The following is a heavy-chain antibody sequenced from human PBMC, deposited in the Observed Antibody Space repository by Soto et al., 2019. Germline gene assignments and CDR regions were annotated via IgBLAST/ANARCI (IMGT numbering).Heavy chain of an antibody. J-gene: IGHJ6*02. CDR1: GYTFTNYA. CDR2: INAGNGNT. CDR3: ARDSCGMDV. Sequence: QVQLVQSGAEVKKPGASVKVSCKASGYTFTNYAIHWVRQAPGQRLEWMGWINAGNGNTKYSQKFQGRVTITRDTSASTAYMELSSLRSEDTAVYYCARDSCGMDVWGQGTTVTVSS. V-gene: IGHV1-3*01.